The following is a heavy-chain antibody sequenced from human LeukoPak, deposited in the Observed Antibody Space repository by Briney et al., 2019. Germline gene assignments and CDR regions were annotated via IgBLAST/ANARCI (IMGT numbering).Heavy chain of an antibody. CDR3: ARGRITMVRGVIPHYGMDV. CDR1: GYTFTGYY. CDR2: INPNSGGT. V-gene: IGHV1-2*02. J-gene: IGHJ6*02. Sequence: VASVKVSCKASGYTFTGYYMHWVRQAPGQGLEWMGWINPNSGGTNYAQKFQRRVTMTRDTSISTAYMELSRLRSDDTAVYYCARGRITMVRGVIPHYGMDVWGQGTTVTVSS. D-gene: IGHD3-10*01.